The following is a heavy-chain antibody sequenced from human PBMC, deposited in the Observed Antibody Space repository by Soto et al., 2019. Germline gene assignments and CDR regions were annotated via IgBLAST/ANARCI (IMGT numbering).Heavy chain of an antibody. Sequence: SLRLSCASSGFTFDDYAMHWVGQAPWKGLEWVSGISWNSGSIGYADSVKGRFTISRDNAKNSLYLQMNSLRAEDTALYYCAKDISDELGAYGMDVWGQGTTVTVSS. J-gene: IGHJ6*02. CDR3: AKDISDELGAYGMDV. CDR2: ISWNSGSI. V-gene: IGHV3-9*01. CDR1: GFTFDDYA. D-gene: IGHD1-26*01.